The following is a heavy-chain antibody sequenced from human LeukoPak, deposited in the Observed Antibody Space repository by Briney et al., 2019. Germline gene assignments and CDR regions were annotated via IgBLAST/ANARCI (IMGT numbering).Heavy chain of an antibody. V-gene: IGHV3-53*01. J-gene: IGHJ4*02. Sequence: GGSLRLSCAASGFTVSSNYMSWVRQAPGKGLEWVSVIYSGGGTYYADSVKGRFTISRDNSKNTLYLQMNSLRAEDTAVYYCARERGGLVGACYFDYWGQGTLVTVSS. CDR3: ARERGGLVGACYFDY. D-gene: IGHD1-26*01. CDR2: IYSGGGT. CDR1: GFTVSSNY.